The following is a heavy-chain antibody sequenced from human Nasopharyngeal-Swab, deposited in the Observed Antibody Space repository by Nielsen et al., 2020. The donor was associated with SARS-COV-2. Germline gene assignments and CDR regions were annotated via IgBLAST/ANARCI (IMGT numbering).Heavy chain of an antibody. Sequence: GGSLRLSCAASGFAYNNYAMNWVRQAPGKGLEWVSVISGSGDTTYYADSVKGRFTISRDNSKNTLYLQMNSLTAEDTAVYFCAKGRNRILVTGTLFDYRGQGTLVTVSS. CDR1: GFAYNNYA. CDR3: AKGRNRILVTGTLFDY. CDR2: ISGSGDTT. J-gene: IGHJ4*02. D-gene: IGHD6-19*01. V-gene: IGHV3-23*01.